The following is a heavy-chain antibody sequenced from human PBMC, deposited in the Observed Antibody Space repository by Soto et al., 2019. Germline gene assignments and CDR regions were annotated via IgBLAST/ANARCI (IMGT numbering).Heavy chain of an antibody. J-gene: IGHJ4*02. V-gene: IGHV1-69*12. CDR3: AGHYYDIRGYCPPVY. D-gene: IGHD3-22*01. Sequence: QVQLVQSGAAVKKPGSSVKVSCKASGGTFSSYAISWVRQAPGQGLEWMGGIIPIFGTANYAQKFQGRVTITADESTTNTYRGLGSVRPEHTAVYYCAGHYYDIRGYCPPVYWGQGTLVTVSS. CDR1: GGTFSSYA. CDR2: IIPIFGTA.